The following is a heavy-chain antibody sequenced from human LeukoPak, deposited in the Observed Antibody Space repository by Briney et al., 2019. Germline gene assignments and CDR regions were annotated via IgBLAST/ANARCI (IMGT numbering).Heavy chain of an antibody. J-gene: IGHJ3*02. CDR2: ISGSGGST. V-gene: IGHV3-23*01. CDR3: AKNLGSPGAFDI. CDR1: GFTFSSYA. D-gene: IGHD3-10*01. Sequence: GGCLRLSCAASGFTFSSYAMSWVRQAPGKGLEWVSAISGSGGSTYYADSVRGRFTISRDNSKNTLYLQMNGLRAEDTAVYYCAKNLGSPGAFDIWGQGTMVTVSS.